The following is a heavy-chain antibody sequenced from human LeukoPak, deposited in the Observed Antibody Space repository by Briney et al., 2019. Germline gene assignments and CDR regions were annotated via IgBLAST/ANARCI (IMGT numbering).Heavy chain of an antibody. J-gene: IGHJ5*02. V-gene: IGHV3-23*01. Sequence: GGSLRLSCAASGFTFSSYAMSWVRQAPGKGLEWVSAISGSGGSTYYADSVKGRFTISRDNSKSTLYLQMNSLRAEDTAVYYCAKDPKLELHPWFDPWGQGTLVTVSS. D-gene: IGHD1-7*01. CDR3: AKDPKLELHPWFDP. CDR2: ISGSGGST. CDR1: GFTFSSYA.